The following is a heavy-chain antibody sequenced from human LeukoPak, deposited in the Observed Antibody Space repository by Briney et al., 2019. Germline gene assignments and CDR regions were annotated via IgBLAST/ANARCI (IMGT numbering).Heavy chain of an antibody. CDR3: ARGARDILTGYYEYYFDY. D-gene: IGHD3-9*01. Sequence: SETLSLTCTVSGGSISSYYWSWIRQPAGKGLEWIGRIYTSGSTNYNPSLKSRVTMSVDTSKNQFSLKLSSVTAADTAVYYCARGARDILTGYYEYYFDYWGQGTLVTVPS. CDR1: GGSISSYY. CDR2: IYTSGST. J-gene: IGHJ4*02. V-gene: IGHV4-4*07.